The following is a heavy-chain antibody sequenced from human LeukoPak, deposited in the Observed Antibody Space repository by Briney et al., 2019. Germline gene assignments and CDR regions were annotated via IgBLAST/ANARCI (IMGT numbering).Heavy chain of an antibody. V-gene: IGHV4-59*01. CDR3: ARDRQWLNAFDI. CDR1: GVSISSYY. J-gene: IGHJ3*02. Sequence: SETLSLTCTVSGVSISSYYWSWIRQPPGKGLEWIGYIYYSGSTNYNPSLKSRVTISVDTSKNQFSLKLSSVTAADTAVYYCARDRQWLNAFDIWGQGTMVTVSS. D-gene: IGHD6-19*01. CDR2: IYYSGST.